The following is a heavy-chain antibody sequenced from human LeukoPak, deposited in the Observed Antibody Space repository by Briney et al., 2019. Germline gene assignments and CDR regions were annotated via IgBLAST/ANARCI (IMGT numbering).Heavy chain of an antibody. V-gene: IGHV3-33*08. CDR2: IWHDGSNK. CDR3: ARDPGVVAFHYFDF. Sequence: GGSLRLSCAASGFTFSSYAMSWVRQAPGKGLEWVAVIWHDGSNKYYRDSVKGRFTISRDNSKNTLYLQMNSLRAEDTAVYYCARDPGVVAFHYFDFWGQGTLVTVSS. D-gene: IGHD3-3*01. J-gene: IGHJ4*02. CDR1: GFTFSSYA.